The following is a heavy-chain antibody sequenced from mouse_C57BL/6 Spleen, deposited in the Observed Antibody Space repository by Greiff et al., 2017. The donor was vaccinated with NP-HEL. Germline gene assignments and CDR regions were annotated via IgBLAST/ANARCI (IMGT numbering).Heavy chain of an antibody. CDR3: TTGTFAY. CDR1: GFTFKDDY. CDR2: IDPGNGDT. Sequence: EVQLVESGAELVRPGASVKLSCTASGFTFKDDYMHWVKQRPEQGLEWIGWIDPGNGDTDYAEKFKGKATLTADTSSNTAYLQLSSLTSEDSAGYYCTTGTFAYWGQGTLVTVSA. V-gene: IGHV14-4*01. D-gene: IGHD4-1*01. J-gene: IGHJ3*01.